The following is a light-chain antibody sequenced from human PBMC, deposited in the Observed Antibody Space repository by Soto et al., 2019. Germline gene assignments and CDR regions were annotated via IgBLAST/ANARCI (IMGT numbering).Light chain of an antibody. V-gene: IGKV1-5*03. J-gene: IGKJ1*01. Sequence: DIQMTQSPSSLSASVGDRVTITCRASQSLNRWLAWYQQKPGKAPKLLIYEASSLESGVPSRFSGHGSGTEFTLTISSLQPDDFATYYCQQYSGYSRTFGQGTKVEIK. CDR1: QSLNRW. CDR2: EAS. CDR3: QQYSGYSRT.